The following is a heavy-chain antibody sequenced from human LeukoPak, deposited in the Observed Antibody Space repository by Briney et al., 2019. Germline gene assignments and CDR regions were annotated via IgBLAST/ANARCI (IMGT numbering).Heavy chain of an antibody. Sequence: SETLSLTCTVSGGSISSYYWSWLRQPAGKGVEGIGRIYTSGSTKYNTYLTSRGAMSVETSKKKCSLKLSSVTAADTAVYYCARGTSSGYYYSYDAFDIWGQGTMVTVSS. CDR3: ARGTSSGYYYSYDAFDI. CDR2: IYTSGST. D-gene: IGHD3-22*01. V-gene: IGHV4-4*07. CDR1: GGSISSYY. J-gene: IGHJ3*02.